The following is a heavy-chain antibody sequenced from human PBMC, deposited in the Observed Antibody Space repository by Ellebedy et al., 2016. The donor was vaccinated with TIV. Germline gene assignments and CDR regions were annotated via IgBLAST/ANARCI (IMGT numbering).Heavy chain of an antibody. CDR3: AKVRTIDRFGPAYFDH. J-gene: IGHJ4*02. CDR2: ISGGGGNT. D-gene: IGHD1-14*01. CDR1: GFTFSSCA. Sequence: GGSLRLSXAASGFTFSSCAMSWVRQAPGKGLEWVSTISGGGGNTYYADSVKGRFTISRDNSKNTLDLQMNSLRAEDTAVYYCAKVRTIDRFGPAYFDHWGQGTLVTVSS. V-gene: IGHV3-23*01.